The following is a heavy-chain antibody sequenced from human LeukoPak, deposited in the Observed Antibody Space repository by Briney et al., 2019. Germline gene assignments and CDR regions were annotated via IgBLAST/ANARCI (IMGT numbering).Heavy chain of an antibody. CDR1: GGSFSGYH. D-gene: IGHD3-22*01. J-gene: IGHJ5*02. CDR2: INHSGST. V-gene: IGHV4-34*01. CDR3: ARDRRGSYYDSTSRFDP. Sequence: PSETLSLTCAVYGGSFSGYHWSWIRQPPGKGLEWIGEINHSGSTNYNPSLKSRVTISVDTSKNQFSLKLSSVTAADTAVYYCARDRRGSYYDSTSRFDPWGQGTLVTVSS.